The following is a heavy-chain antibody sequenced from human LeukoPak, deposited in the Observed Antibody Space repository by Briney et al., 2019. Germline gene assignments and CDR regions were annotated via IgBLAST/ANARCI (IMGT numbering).Heavy chain of an antibody. D-gene: IGHD5-18*01. CDR3: ARSRGYSYGYSYFDS. V-gene: IGHV3-53*01. J-gene: IGHJ4*02. Sequence: GGSLRLSCAASGFTLSSYAMTWVRQAPGKGLEWVSVIYSGGSTYYADSVKGRFTISRDNSKNTLYLQLNSLRAEDTAVYYCARSRGYSYGYSYFDSWGQGTLVTVSS. CDR2: IYSGGST. CDR1: GFTLSSYA.